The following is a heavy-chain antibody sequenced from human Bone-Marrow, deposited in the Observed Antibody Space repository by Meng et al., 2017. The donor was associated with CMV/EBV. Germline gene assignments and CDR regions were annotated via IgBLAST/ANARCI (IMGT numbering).Heavy chain of an antibody. D-gene: IGHD6-6*01. CDR2: INHSGST. CDR3: ARGRHIAARPFYY. J-gene: IGHJ4*02. Sequence: PWGPGLLKPSETLSLTCAVYGGSFSGYYWSCIRQPPGKGLEWIGEINHSGSTNYNPSLKNRVTISVDTSKNQFSLKLSSVTAADTAVYYCARGRHIAARPFYYWGQGTLVTVSS. V-gene: IGHV4-34*01. CDR1: GGSFSGYY.